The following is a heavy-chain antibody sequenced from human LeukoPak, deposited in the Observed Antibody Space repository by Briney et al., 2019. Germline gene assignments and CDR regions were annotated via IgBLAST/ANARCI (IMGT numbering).Heavy chain of an antibody. CDR3: AKSIAAAGRPTSRFDL. Sequence: PGGSLRLSCAASGFTFSSYGMHWVRQAPGKGLEWVAFIRYDGSNKYYADSVKGRFTISRDNSKNTLYLQMNSLRAEDTAVYYCAKSIAAAGRPTSRFDLWGQGTLVTVSS. J-gene: IGHJ5*02. CDR2: IRYDGSNK. CDR1: GFTFSSYG. V-gene: IGHV3-30*02. D-gene: IGHD6-13*01.